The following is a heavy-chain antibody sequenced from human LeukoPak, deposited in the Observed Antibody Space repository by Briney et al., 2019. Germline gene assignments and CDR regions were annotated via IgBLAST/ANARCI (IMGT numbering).Heavy chain of an antibody. J-gene: IGHJ4*02. D-gene: IGHD1-26*01. V-gene: IGHV4-39*07. CDR1: GGSISSGSYY. CDR2: INHRGST. CDR3: ARGSPRELLGSFDY. Sequence: PSQTLSLTCTVSGGSISSGSYYWSWIRQPPGKGLEWIGEINHRGSTNYNPSLKSRVTVSLDTSKNQFSLKLSSVTAADTAVYYCARGSPRELLGSFDYWGQGTLVTVSS.